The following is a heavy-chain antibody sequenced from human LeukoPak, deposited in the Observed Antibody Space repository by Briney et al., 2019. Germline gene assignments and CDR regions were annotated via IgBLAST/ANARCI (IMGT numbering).Heavy chain of an antibody. CDR1: GFTFDVYA. V-gene: IGHV3-9*01. CDR2: ISWNSGSI. J-gene: IGHJ3*02. D-gene: IGHD3-22*01. Sequence: GGSLRLSCAASGFTFDVYAMHWVRHAPGKGLEWVSGISWNSGSIGYADSVKGRFTISRDNAKNSLYLQMNSLRAEDTALYYCSRVYYYDSSGYYDAFDIWGQGTMVTVSS. CDR3: SRVYYYDSSGYYDAFDI.